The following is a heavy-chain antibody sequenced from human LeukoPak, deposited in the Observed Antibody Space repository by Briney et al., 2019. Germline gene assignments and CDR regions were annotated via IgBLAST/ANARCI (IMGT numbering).Heavy chain of an antibody. D-gene: IGHD2-15*01. CDR1: GYTFTSYG. V-gene: IGHV1-18*04. J-gene: IGHJ4*02. CDR2: ISTYNGNT. Sequence: ASVKVSCKASGYTFTSYGISWVRQAPGQGLEWMGWISTYNGNTNYAQKLQGRVTMTTDTSTSTAYVELRSLRSDDTAVYYCARYCSGGSCLGDYWGQGTLVTVSS. CDR3: ARYCSGGSCLGDY.